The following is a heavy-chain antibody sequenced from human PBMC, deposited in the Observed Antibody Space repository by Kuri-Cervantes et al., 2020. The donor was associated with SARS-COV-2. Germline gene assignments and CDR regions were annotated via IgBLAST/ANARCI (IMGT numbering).Heavy chain of an antibody. CDR2: IKEDESQR. CDR3: ASLGSGKGAIDY. J-gene: IGHJ4*02. Sequence: LSLTCAASGFTFSGYWMTWVRQAPGKGLEWVANIKEDESQRYYVDSVKGRFTISRDNANSSLYLQMNYLGAGDTALYYCASLGSGKGAIDYWGQGTLVTVSS. V-gene: IGHV3-7*01. D-gene: IGHD6-25*01. CDR1: GFTFSGYW.